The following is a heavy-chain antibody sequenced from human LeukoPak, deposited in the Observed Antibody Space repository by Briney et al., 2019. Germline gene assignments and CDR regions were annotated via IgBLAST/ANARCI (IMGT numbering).Heavy chain of an antibody. CDR2: IGSRGRNI. Sequence: GGSLRLSCAASGFTFSDYYMSWIRQAPGKGLEWLSYIGSRGRNIYYADSVKGRFTISRDNAKNSLYLQMNSLRAEDTAVYYCARDPSIAVSGSGDFWGQGTLVTVSS. J-gene: IGHJ4*02. V-gene: IGHV3-11*01. CDR3: ARDPSIAVSGSGDF. D-gene: IGHD6-19*01. CDR1: GFTFSDYY.